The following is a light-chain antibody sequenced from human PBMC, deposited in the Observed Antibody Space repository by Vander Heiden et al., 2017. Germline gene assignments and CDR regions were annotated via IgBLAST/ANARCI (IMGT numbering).Light chain of an antibody. CDR2: GAS. CDR3: QQYNNWPPWT. Sequence: EIVMTHSPATLSVAPGERATLSCRASQSVRSNLAWYQQKPGQAPRLLIYGASTRATGIPARFSGSGSGTDFTLTISSLRSEDFAVYYCQQYNNWPPWTFGQGTKVEIK. J-gene: IGKJ1*01. V-gene: IGKV3-15*01. CDR1: QSVRSN.